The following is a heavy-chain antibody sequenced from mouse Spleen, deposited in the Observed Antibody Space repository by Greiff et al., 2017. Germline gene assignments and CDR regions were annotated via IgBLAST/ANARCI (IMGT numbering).Heavy chain of an antibody. D-gene: IGHD2-10*02. CDR3: ARGGYDAMDY. V-gene: IGHV5-4*02. CDR1: GFTFSDYY. J-gene: IGHJ4*01. CDR2: ISDGGSYT. Sequence: EVQVVESGGGLVKPGGSLKLSCAASGFTFSDYYMYWVRQTPEKRLEWVATISDGGSYTYYPDSVKGRFTISRDNAKNNLYLQMSSLKSEDTAMYYCARGGYDAMDYWGQGTSVTVSS.